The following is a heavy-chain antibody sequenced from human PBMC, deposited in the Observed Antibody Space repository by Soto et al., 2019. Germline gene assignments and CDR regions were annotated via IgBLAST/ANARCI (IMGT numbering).Heavy chain of an antibody. Sequence: ASVKVSCKASGYTFTSYYMHWVRQAPGQGLEWMGIINPSGGSTSYAQKFQGRVTMTRDTSTSTVYMELSSLRSEDTAVYYCARDRMVRGVIPYYYGMDVWGQGTTVTVSS. J-gene: IGHJ6*02. CDR2: INPSGGST. CDR1: GYTFTSYY. D-gene: IGHD3-10*01. CDR3: ARDRMVRGVIPYYYGMDV. V-gene: IGHV1-46*03.